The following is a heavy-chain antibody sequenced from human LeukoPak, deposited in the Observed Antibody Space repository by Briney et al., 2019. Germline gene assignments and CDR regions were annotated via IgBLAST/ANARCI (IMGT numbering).Heavy chain of an antibody. J-gene: IGHJ4*02. D-gene: IGHD2-15*01. CDR3: ARADEVADYFDY. V-gene: IGHV7-4-1*02. CDR2: INTDTGNP. CDR1: GYTFTHYA. Sequence: ASVKASCKASGYTFTHYAMNWVRQAPGQGLEWMGWINTDTGNPTYAQGFIGRFVFSLDTPVSTAYLQISSLKAEDTAVYYCARADEVADYFDYWGQGTLVTVSS.